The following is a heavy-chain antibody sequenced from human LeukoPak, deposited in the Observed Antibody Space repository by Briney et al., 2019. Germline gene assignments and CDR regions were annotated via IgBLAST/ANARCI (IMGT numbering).Heavy chain of an antibody. D-gene: IGHD3-10*01. V-gene: IGHV3-23*01. Sequence: QPGESLRLSCAASGFTFSNSAMSWVRQAPGKGLEGVSVISVGGGGTYYADSVKGRFTISRDNSRNTLYLQMDSLRAEDTAVYYCAKAASYYDSGRAPFDYWGQGTLVTVSS. J-gene: IGHJ4*02. CDR1: GFTFSNSA. CDR2: ISVGGGGT. CDR3: AKAASYYDSGRAPFDY.